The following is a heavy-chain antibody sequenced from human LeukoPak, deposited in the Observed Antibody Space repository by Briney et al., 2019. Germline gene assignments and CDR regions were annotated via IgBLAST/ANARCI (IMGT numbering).Heavy chain of an antibody. CDR1: GLTFSSYA. CDR2: ISGSGGST. V-gene: IGHV3-23*01. J-gene: IGHJ4*02. CDR3: AKVGALGYCSSTSCYSYFDY. Sequence: GGSLRLSCAASGLTFSSYAMSWVRQAPGKGLEWVSAISGSGGSTYYADSVKGRFTISRDNSKNTLYLQMNSLRAEDTAVYYCAKVGALGYCSSTSCYSYFDYWGQGTLVTVSS. D-gene: IGHD2-2*01.